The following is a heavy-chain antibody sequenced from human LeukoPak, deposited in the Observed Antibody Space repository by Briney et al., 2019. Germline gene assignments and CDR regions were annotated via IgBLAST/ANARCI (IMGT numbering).Heavy chain of an antibody. CDR1: GFTFSSYA. CDR3: GKTPYGLVQEYLQH. V-gene: IGHV3-23*01. Sequence: GGSLRLSCAASGFTFSSYAMSWVRQAPGKGLEWVSAISPSGGTTYYADSVKGRFTVSRDTSKNTLFLQMNNLRAEDTAVYYCGKTPYGLVQEYLQHWGQGTLVTVSS. J-gene: IGHJ1*01. CDR2: ISPSGGTT. D-gene: IGHD3-10*01.